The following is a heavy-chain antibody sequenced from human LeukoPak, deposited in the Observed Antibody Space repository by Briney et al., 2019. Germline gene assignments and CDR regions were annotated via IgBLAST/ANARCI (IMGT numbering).Heavy chain of an antibody. CDR1: GFTFSSYA. V-gene: IGHV3-23*01. CDR2: ISGSGGST. J-gene: IGHJ4*02. CDR3: AKGKDTAMVRYYFDY. D-gene: IGHD5-18*01. Sequence: PGGSLRLSCAASGFTFSSYAMSWVCQAPGKGLEWVSAISGSGGSTYYADSVKGRFTISRDNSKNTLYLQMNSLRAEDTAVYYCAKGKDTAMVRYYFDYWGQGTLVTVSS.